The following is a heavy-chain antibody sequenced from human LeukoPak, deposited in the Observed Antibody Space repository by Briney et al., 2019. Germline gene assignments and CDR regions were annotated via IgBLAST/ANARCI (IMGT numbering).Heavy chain of an antibody. J-gene: IGHJ4*02. V-gene: IGHV3-7*01. CDR2: IKQDGSEK. CDR1: GFTFSSHW. D-gene: IGHD3-10*01. CDR3: ARSRRKTYYYGSGSGYFDY. Sequence: PGGSLRLSCAASGFTFSSHWMSWVRQAPGKGLEWAANIKQDGSEKYYVDSVKGRFTISRDNAKNSLYLQMNSLRAEDTAVYYCARSRRKTYYYGSGSGYFDYWGQGTLVTVSS.